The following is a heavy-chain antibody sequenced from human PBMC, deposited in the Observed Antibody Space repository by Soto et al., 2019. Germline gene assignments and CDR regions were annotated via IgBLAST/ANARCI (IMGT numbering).Heavy chain of an antibody. D-gene: IGHD6-13*01. Sequence: QVQLVQSGAEVKKPGASVKVSCKASGYTFTSYGISWVRQAPGQGLEWMGWISAYNGNTNYAQKLQGRVAMTTGTSTSTAYMELRSLRSDDTAVYYCARVLAAAGTGSGWFDPWGQGTLVTVSS. CDR1: GYTFTSYG. V-gene: IGHV1-18*01. CDR2: ISAYNGNT. J-gene: IGHJ5*02. CDR3: ARVLAAAGTGSGWFDP.